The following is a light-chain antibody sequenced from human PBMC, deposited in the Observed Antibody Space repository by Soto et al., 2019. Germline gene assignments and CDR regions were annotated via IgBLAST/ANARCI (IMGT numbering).Light chain of an antibody. CDR1: SSDVGRYNY. Sequence: QSALTQPASVSGSPGQSITISCTGTSSDVGRYNYVSWYQQHPGKGPKLMIYDVTNRPSGVSNRFSGSKSGNTAALTISGLQAEDEAEYYCSSYAGSSTLVFGGGTKLTVL. J-gene: IGLJ2*01. CDR3: SSYAGSSTLV. V-gene: IGLV2-14*03. CDR2: DVT.